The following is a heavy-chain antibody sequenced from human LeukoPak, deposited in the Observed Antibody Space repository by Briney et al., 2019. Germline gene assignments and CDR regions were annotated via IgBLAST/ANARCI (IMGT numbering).Heavy chain of an antibody. CDR3: ARSLIETSMVRGDFDY. Sequence: SETLSLTCTVSGGSISSYYWSWIRQPPGKGLEWIGYIYYSGSTNYNPSLKSRVTISVDTSKNQFSLKLSSVTAADTAVYYCARSLIETSMVRGDFDYWGQGTLVTVSS. CDR2: IYYSGST. V-gene: IGHV4-59*01. J-gene: IGHJ4*02. CDR1: GGSISSYY. D-gene: IGHD3-10*01.